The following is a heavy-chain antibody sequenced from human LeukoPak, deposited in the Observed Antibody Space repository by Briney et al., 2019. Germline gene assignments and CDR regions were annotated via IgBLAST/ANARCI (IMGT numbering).Heavy chain of an antibody. D-gene: IGHD5-18*01. CDR1: GFTFSSYE. CDR3: ARAGYSMDTEYSQH. CDR2: ISNSGTAI. V-gene: IGHV3-48*03. J-gene: IGHJ1*01. Sequence: GGSLRLSCAASGFTFSSYEMNWVRQAPGTGLEWVSYISNSGTAIYYADSVKGRFTISRDNAKSSLYLQMNSLRAEDTAVYYCARAGYSMDTEYSQHWGQGTLVTVSS.